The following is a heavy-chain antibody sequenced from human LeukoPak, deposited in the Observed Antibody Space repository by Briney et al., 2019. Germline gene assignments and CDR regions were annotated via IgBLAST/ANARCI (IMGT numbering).Heavy chain of an antibody. Sequence: RASVNVSCKGSGYTFTAYYMHWVRQAPGQGLEWMGWINPNSGGTNYAQKFQGRVTITRNTSISTAYMELSSLRSEDTAVYYCARGAPYSGFDPWGQGTLVTVYS. CDR1: GYTFTAYY. D-gene: IGHD6-13*01. CDR2: INPNSGGT. CDR3: ARGAPYSGFDP. J-gene: IGHJ5*02. V-gene: IGHV1-2*02.